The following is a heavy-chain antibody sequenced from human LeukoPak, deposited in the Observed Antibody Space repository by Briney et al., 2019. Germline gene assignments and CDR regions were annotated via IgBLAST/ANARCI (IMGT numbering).Heavy chain of an antibody. CDR2: ISYDGSNK. Sequence: GRSLRLSCAASGFTSSSYAMHWVRQAPGKGLEWVAVISYDGSNKYYADSVKGRFTISRDNSKNTLYLQMNSLRAEDTAVYYCARDLVGATTYWGQGTLVTVSS. J-gene: IGHJ4*02. V-gene: IGHV3-30-3*01. D-gene: IGHD1-26*01. CDR3: ARDLVGATTY. CDR1: GFTSSSYA.